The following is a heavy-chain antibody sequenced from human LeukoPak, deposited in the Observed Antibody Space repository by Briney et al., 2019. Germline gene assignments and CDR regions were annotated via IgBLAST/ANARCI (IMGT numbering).Heavy chain of an antibody. Sequence: SETLSLTCAVYGGSFSGYYWSWIRQPPGKGLEWIGEINHSGSTNYNPSLKSRVTISVDTSKNQFSLKLSSVTAADTAVYYCARRYYYDSSGYYYVVGDAFDIWGQGTMVTVSS. V-gene: IGHV4-34*01. CDR2: INHSGST. CDR3: ARRYYYDSSGYYYVVGDAFDI. D-gene: IGHD3-22*01. J-gene: IGHJ3*02. CDR1: GGSFSGYY.